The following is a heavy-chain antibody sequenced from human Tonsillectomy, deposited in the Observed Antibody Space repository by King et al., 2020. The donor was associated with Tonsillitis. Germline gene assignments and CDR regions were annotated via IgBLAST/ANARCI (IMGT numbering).Heavy chain of an antibody. D-gene: IGHD3-3*01. V-gene: IGHV3-30-3*01. CDR1: GFTFSSYA. Sequence: VQLVESGGGVVQPGRSLRLSCAASGFTFSSYAMHWVRQAPGKGLEGVAGISYDGSNKYYAVSVKGRFTSSRDNSKNTLYLQMNSLRADETAVYYCAGGENDFWSGSIGWFDPWGQGTLVTVSS. CDR3: AGGENDFWSGSIGWFDP. J-gene: IGHJ5*02. CDR2: ISYDGSNK.